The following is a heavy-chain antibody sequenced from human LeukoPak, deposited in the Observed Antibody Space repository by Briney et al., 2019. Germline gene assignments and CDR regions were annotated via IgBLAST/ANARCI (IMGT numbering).Heavy chain of an antibody. CDR3: ASSTRFLEWLFSS. J-gene: IGHJ1*01. CDR2: IYYSGST. CDR1: GGSISSGGYY. Sequence: PSETLSLTCTVSGGSISSGGYYWSWIRQHPGKGLEWIGYIYYSGSTYCNPSLKSRVTISVDTSKNQFSLKLSSVTAADTAVYYCASSTRFLEWLFSSWGQGTLVTVSS. D-gene: IGHD3-3*01. V-gene: IGHV4-31*03.